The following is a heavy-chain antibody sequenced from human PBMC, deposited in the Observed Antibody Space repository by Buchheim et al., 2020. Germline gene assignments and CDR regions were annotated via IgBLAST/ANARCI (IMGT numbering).Heavy chain of an antibody. Sequence: QVQLVESGGGVVQPGRSLRLSCAASGFTFSSYGMHWVRQAPGKGLEWVAVISYDGSNKYYADSVKGRFTISRDNSKNTLSLQMNSLRAEDTAVYYCAKDQCSSTSCYIYYYGMDVWGQGTT. CDR1: GFTFSSYG. D-gene: IGHD2-2*01. CDR3: AKDQCSSTSCYIYYYGMDV. CDR2: ISYDGSNK. J-gene: IGHJ6*02. V-gene: IGHV3-30*18.